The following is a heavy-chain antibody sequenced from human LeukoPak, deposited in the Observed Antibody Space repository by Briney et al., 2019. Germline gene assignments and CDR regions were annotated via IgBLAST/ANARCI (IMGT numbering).Heavy chain of an antibody. J-gene: IGHJ4*02. V-gene: IGHV1-69*04. D-gene: IGHD3-22*01. Sequence: ASAKVSCKASGGTFSSFAISCVRGAPGPGLKGRGRIIPILGIANYAQKVQGRVTITADKSKSTAYMELSSLRSEDTAVYYCARDPPDSSGYSDYWGQGTLVTVSS. CDR1: GGTFSSFA. CDR2: IIPILGIA. CDR3: ARDPPDSSGYSDY.